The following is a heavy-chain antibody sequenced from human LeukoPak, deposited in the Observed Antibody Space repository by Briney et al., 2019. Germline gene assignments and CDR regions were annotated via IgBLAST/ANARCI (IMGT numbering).Heavy chain of an antibody. V-gene: IGHV4-34*01. CDR2: INYSGST. CDR3: ARVEPLKMVKSP. J-gene: IGHJ5*02. D-gene: IGHD5-18*01. CDR1: SESFSGYF. Sequence: PSETLSLTCAIYSESFSGYFWSWIRQPPGKGLEWIGEINYSGSTNYNPSLKSRVTISVDTSKNQFSLKLSSVTAADTAVYYCARVEPLKMVKSPWGQGILVTVSS.